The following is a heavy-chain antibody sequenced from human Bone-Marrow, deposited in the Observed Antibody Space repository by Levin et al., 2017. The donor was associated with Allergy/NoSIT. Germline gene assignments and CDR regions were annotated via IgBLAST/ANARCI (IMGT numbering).Heavy chain of an antibody. CDR1: GFTFDSYG. J-gene: IGHJ4*02. D-gene: IGHD6-19*01. Sequence: GGSLRLSCAASGFTFDSYGMHWVRQARGKGLEWVAVIWFDGSIKYYGDSVKGRFTISRDNSKNTLYLQMNNLRAEDTAVYYCATGSGWYRFDFWGQGTLVTVSS. CDR3: ATGSGWYRFDF. V-gene: IGHV3-33*01. CDR2: IWFDGSIK.